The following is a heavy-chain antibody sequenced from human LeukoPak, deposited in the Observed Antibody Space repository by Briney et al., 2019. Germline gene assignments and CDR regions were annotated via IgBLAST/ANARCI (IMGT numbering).Heavy chain of an antibody. J-gene: IGHJ4*02. Sequence: GASVKVSCKPSGYTFTRYGISWVRQAPGQGLEWMGWISAYNGNTNYQQKLQGRVTMTTSQSTIPADLEVGSLSTYEPAVAYNGNTNYAQKLQGRVTMTTDTSTSTAYMELRRLRSDDTAVYYCARMGYCSSTSCYIDTYWGQGNLVTVSS. D-gene: IGHD3-10*01. V-gene: IGHV1-18*01. CDR1: GYTFTRYG. CDR3: GNTNYAQKLQGRVTMTTDTSTSTAYMELRRLRSDDTAVYYCARMGYCSSTSCYIDTY. CDR2: ISAYNGNT.